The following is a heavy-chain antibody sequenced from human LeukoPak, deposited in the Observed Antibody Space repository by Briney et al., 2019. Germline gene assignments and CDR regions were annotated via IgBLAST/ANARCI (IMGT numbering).Heavy chain of an antibody. CDR1: GGSISSSSYY. CDR3: ARAAAIDAFDI. J-gene: IGHJ3*02. D-gene: IGHD2-2*02. CDR2: IYYSGST. V-gene: IGHV4-39*01. Sequence: SETLSLTCTVSGGSISSSSYYWGWIRQPPGKGLEWIGSIYYSGSTYYNPSLKSRVTISVGTSKNQFSLKLSSVTAADTAVYYCARAAAIDAFDIWGKGQWSPSLQ.